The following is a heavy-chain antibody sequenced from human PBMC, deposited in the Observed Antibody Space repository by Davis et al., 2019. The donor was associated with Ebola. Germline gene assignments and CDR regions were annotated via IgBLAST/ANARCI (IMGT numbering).Heavy chain of an antibody. CDR2: IRYDGSNK. Sequence: GESLKISCAASGFTFSNAWMSWVRQAPGKGLEWVAFIRYDGSNKYYADSVKGRFTISRDNSKNTLYLQMNSLRAEDTAVYYCAKVLEGYSYGYFDYWGQGTLVTVSS. V-gene: IGHV3-30*02. CDR3: AKVLEGYSYGYFDY. J-gene: IGHJ4*02. D-gene: IGHD5-18*01. CDR1: GFTFSNAW.